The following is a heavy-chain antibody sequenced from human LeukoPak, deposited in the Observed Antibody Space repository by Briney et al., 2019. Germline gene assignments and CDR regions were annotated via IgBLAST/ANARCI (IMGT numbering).Heavy chain of an antibody. CDR3: AKDREWFGELFSFDY. D-gene: IGHD3-10*01. CDR2: ISGGSGTI. CDR1: GFTFGNYA. Sequence: PGGSLRLSCAASGFTFGNYAMSWVRQAPGKGLEWVSSISGGSGTINYADSVKGRFIISRDNSKNTLYLQMNSLRAEDTAVYYCAKDREWFGELFSFDYWGQGTLVTVSS. J-gene: IGHJ4*02. V-gene: IGHV3-23*01.